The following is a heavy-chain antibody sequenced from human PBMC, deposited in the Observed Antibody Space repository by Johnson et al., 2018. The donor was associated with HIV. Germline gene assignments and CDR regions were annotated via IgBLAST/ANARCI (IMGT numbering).Heavy chain of an antibody. V-gene: IGHV3-20*04. CDR1: GFTFDDYG. Sequence: VQLVESGGGVVRPGGSLRLSCAAAGFTFDDYGMSWVRQAPGKGLEWVSGISWNSDSIGYVDSVKGRFTISRDNAKNSLYLQMNSLRAEDTALYYCAKALSGWFDAFDIWGQGTMVTVSS. D-gene: IGHD6-19*01. J-gene: IGHJ3*02. CDR3: AKALSGWFDAFDI. CDR2: ISWNSDSI.